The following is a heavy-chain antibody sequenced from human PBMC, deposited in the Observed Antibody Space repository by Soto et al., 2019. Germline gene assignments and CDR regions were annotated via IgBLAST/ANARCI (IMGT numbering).Heavy chain of an antibody. D-gene: IGHD2-8*01. Sequence: EVELVESGGGLAQTGRSLRLSCAGSGFTFDDSDMYWVRQAPGKGLEWVSGISWGSGTIGYADSVKGRFTISRDNAKNSLYLEMSPLRPEDTAIYYCVKSPWSRRGDLDLWGRGTLVTVSS. CDR1: GFTFDDSD. J-gene: IGHJ2*01. V-gene: IGHV3-9*01. CDR3: VKSPWSRRGDLDL. CDR2: ISWGSGTI.